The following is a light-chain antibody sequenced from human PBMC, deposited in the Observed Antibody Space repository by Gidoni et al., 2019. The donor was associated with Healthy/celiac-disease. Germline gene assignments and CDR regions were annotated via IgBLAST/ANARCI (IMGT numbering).Light chain of an antibody. V-gene: IGKV1-39*01. CDR3: QQSDSTPPT. J-gene: IGKJ1*01. CDR2: AAS. CDR1: QSIRSY. Sequence: DIQMTQSPSSLSASVGDRVTITCRASQSIRSYLNWYQQKPGKAHQLLIYAASSLQSVVPSRLSGSGSAADFTLTISSRQPEDYATYYCQQSDSTPPTFGQGTKVEIK.